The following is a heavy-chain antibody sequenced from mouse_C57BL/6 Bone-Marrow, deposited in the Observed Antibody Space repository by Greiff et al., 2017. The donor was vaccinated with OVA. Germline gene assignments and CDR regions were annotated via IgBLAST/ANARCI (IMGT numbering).Heavy chain of an antibody. Sequence: QVHVKQSGPELVKPGASVKISCKASGYSFTSYYIHWVKQRPGQGLEWIGWIYPGSGNTKYNEKFKGKATLTADTSSSTAYMQLSSLTSEDSAVYYCAKVYYGSSPHWYFDVWGTGTTVTVSS. CDR3: AKVYYGSSPHWYFDV. CDR2: IYPGSGNT. J-gene: IGHJ1*03. V-gene: IGHV1-66*01. CDR1: GYSFTSYY. D-gene: IGHD1-1*01.